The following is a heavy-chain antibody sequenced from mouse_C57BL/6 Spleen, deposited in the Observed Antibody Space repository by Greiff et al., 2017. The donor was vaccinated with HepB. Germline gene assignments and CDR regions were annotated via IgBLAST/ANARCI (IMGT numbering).Heavy chain of an antibody. Sequence: VQLQQSGPELVKPGASVKMSCKASGYTFTDYNMHWVKQSHGKSLEWIGYINPNNGGTSYNQKFKGKATLTVNKSSSTAYMELRSLTSEDSAVYYCARYGNFYGSPFDYWGQGTTLTVSS. CDR3: ARYGNFYGSPFDY. CDR1: GYTFTDYN. D-gene: IGHD1-1*01. CDR2: INPNNGGT. J-gene: IGHJ2*01. V-gene: IGHV1-22*01.